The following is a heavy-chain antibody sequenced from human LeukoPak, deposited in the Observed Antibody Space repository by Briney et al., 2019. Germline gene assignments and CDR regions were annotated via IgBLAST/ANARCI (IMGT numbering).Heavy chain of an antibody. Sequence: GGSLRLSCAASGFTFNNYWMTWVRQGPGKGLEWVANIKPGGNEKYYVDSVKGRFTISRDNVKNSLYLQMNSLRAEDTAIYYCATFRFLGTWGQGAMVTVSP. CDR2: IKPGGNEK. J-gene: IGHJ3*01. V-gene: IGHV3-7*03. D-gene: IGHD3-3*01. CDR1: GFTFNNYW. CDR3: ATFRFLGT.